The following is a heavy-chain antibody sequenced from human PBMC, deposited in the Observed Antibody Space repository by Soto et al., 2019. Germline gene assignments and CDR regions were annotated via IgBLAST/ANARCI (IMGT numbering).Heavy chain of an antibody. V-gene: IGHV4-59*01. Sequence: SETLSLTCTVSGGSISSYYWSWIRQPPGKGLEWIGYIYYSGSTNYNPSLKSRVTISVDTSKNQFSLKLSSVTAADTAVYYCATSSGDHDAFDIWGQGTMVTVSS. J-gene: IGHJ3*02. CDR2: IYYSGST. D-gene: IGHD7-27*01. CDR1: GGSISSYY. CDR3: ATSSGDHDAFDI.